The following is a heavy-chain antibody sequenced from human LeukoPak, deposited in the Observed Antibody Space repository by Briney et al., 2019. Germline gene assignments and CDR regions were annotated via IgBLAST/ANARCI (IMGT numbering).Heavy chain of an antibody. J-gene: IGHJ5*02. V-gene: IGHV3-7*01. Sequence: GGSLRLSCAASGFTFSSTWMSWVRQAPGKGLEWVADIKQDGSEKYYVDSVKGRFTISRDNAKNSLYLQMNSLRDEDTAVYYCARAKDKCFNPWGQGTLVTVSS. CDR1: GFTFSSTW. CDR3: ARAKDKCFNP. CDR2: IKQDGSEK.